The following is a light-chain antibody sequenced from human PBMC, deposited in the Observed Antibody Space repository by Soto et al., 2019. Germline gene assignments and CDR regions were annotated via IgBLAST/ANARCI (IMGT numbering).Light chain of an antibody. Sequence: DVQMTQSPCSLSASIGDRVTITCQASQHINSYLCRYQKKPGKAPKLLIYDASNLGTGVPSRFSGSGSGTDFSFYITNLQPEDFATYYCQQYDTIPPSFGQGTKLDFK. CDR3: QQYDTIPPS. V-gene: IGKV1-33*01. CDR1: QHINSY. J-gene: IGKJ2*03. CDR2: DAS.